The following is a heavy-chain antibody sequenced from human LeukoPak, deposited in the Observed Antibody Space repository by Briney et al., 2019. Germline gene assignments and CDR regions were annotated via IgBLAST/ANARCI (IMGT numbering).Heavy chain of an antibody. CDR3: ARVMRPYCSSTSCYGGSFDS. CDR2: ISHSGRT. CDR1: GGSFSDYY. V-gene: IGHV4-34*01. J-gene: IGHJ4*02. D-gene: IGHD2-2*01. Sequence: PSETLSLTCGVYGGSFSDYYWTWIRQPPGKGLEWIGHISHSGRTNYNPSLRSRVTMSVDTSKNQFSLQLSSVTAADTALYYCARVMRPYCSSTSCYGGSFDSWGQGTLVTVSS.